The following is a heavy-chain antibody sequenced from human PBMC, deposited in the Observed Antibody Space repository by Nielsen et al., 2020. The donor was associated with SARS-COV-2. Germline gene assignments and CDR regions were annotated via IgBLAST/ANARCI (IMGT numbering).Heavy chain of an antibody. CDR3: ATAVGATSPHDAFDI. V-gene: IGHV4-59*08. CDR1: GGSIRSYY. Sequence: SETLSLTCTVSGGSIRSYYWTWIRQPPGKGLEWIGYIYYTGSTNYNPSLKSRVTMSVDTSKNQFSLKLRSVTAADTAVYFCATAVGATSPHDAFDIWGQGTMVTVSS. D-gene: IGHD1-26*01. J-gene: IGHJ3*02. CDR2: IYYTGST.